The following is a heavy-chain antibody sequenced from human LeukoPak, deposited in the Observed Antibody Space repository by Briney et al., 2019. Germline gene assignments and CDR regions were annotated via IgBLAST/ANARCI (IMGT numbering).Heavy chain of an antibody. CDR3: EGGRRIILFRGVIPNYFDL. CDR1: GCTFTSNY. CDR2: IDPNSGGT. J-gene: IGHJ2*01. V-gene: IGHV1-2*02. D-gene: IGHD3-10*01. Sequence: ASVKVTCRASGCTFTSNYIHWVRQAPGQGLEWMGWIDPNSGGTNYAQRFLGSVTMTGDTSINTAFMELSRLRSDDTGIYYSEGGRRIILFRGVIPNYFDLWGRGSLVTVSS.